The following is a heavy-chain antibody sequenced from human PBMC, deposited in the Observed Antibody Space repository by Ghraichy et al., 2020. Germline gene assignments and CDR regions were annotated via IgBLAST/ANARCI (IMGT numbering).Heavy chain of an antibody. CDR1: GFTFSSYG. CDR3: AKDLNIAYYGSGSYYTQNWFDP. D-gene: IGHD3-10*01. J-gene: IGHJ5*02. Sequence: GESLNISCAASGFTFSSYGMHWVRQAPGKGLEWVAFIRYDGSNKYYADSVKGRFTISRDNSKNTLYLQMNSLRAEDTAVYYCAKDLNIAYYGSGSYYTQNWFDPWGQGTLVTVSS. V-gene: IGHV3-30*02. CDR2: IRYDGSNK.